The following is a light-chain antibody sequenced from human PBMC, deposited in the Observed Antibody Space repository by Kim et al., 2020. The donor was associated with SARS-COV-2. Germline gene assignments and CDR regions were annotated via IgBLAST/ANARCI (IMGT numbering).Light chain of an antibody. Sequence: SYELTQPPSVSVSPGQTASITCFGDKLGDRYAFWYQQRPGQSPVLVVYEDSKRPSGIHDRFSGSKSGNTATLTISDTQSMDEADYYCQAWDISSGLFGGG. CDR3: QAWDISSGL. V-gene: IGLV3-1*01. CDR2: EDS. J-gene: IGLJ2*01. CDR1: KLGDRY.